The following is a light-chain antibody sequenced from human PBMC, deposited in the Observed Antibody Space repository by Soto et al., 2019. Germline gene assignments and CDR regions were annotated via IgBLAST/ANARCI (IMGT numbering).Light chain of an antibody. CDR1: QNINNW. CDR2: DAS. Sequence: DFQMTQSPSTLSASVGDRVTITCRASQNINNWVAWYQQKPGKAPKFLIYDASTLQRGVSSRFSGSGFGTEFSHTINSLQPDDSGSYYCQYTRTFGQGTKVEVK. CDR3: QYTRT. J-gene: IGKJ1*01. V-gene: IGKV1-5*01.